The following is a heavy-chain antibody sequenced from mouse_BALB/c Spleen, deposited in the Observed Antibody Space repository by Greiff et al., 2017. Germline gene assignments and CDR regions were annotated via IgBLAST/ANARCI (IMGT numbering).Heavy chain of an antibody. Sequence: DLVKPGASVKLSCKASGYTFTSYSINWIKQRPGQGLEWIGRIAPGSGSTYYNEMFKGKATLTVDTSSSTAYIQLSSLSSEDSAVYFCARDGFAYWGQGALVTVSA. V-gene: IGHV1S41*01. CDR3: ARDGFAY. J-gene: IGHJ3*01. CDR2: IAPGSGST. CDR1: GYTFTSYS. D-gene: IGHD2-3*01.